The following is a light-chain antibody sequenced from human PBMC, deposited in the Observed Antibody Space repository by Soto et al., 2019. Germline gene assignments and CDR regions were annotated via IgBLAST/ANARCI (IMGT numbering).Light chain of an antibody. Sequence: DIQMTQSPSSVSASVGDRVTITCRASQDINNFLGWFQQKPGRAPKLMIYNASSLQDGVPSRFSGRGSGTEFTLTVSTLQPEDFATYYCQQASRFPYTFGQGTKVEIK. J-gene: IGKJ2*01. V-gene: IGKV1-12*01. CDR2: NAS. CDR3: QQASRFPYT. CDR1: QDINNF.